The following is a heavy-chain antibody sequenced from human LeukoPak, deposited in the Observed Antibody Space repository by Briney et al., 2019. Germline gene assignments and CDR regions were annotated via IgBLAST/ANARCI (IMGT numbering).Heavy chain of an antibody. CDR3: ARAGKYSSSPDYYFDY. Sequence: PGGSLRLSCAASGFTFSSYAMSWVRQAPGKGLEWIGRIYTSGSTNYNPSLKSRVTMSVDTSKNQFSLKLSSVTAADTAVYYCARAGKYSSSPDYYFDYWGQGTLVTVSS. CDR2: IYTSGST. D-gene: IGHD6-6*01. V-gene: IGHV4-4*07. J-gene: IGHJ4*02. CDR1: GFTFSSYA.